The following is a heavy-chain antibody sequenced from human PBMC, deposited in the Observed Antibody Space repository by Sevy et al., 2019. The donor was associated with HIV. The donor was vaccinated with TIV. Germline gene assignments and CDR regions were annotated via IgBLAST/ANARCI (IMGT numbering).Heavy chain of an antibody. CDR2: IYHTGNT. D-gene: IGHD3-22*01. CDR1: GYSISSTDY. V-gene: IGHV4-38-2*01. J-gene: IGHJ3*02. CDR3: ARTVRGDFDSRATVFDI. Sequence: SETLSLTCAVSGYSISSTDYWGWIRQPPGKGLEWIGNIYHTGNTYYNPSLKSRVTMSIDTSTNFFSLRLSAVTAADTAVYYCARTVRGDFDSRATVFDIWGQWTMVTVSS.